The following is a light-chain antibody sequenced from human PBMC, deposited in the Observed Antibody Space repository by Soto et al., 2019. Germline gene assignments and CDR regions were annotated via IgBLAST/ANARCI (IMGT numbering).Light chain of an antibody. CDR2: DAS. Sequence: EIVLTQSPATLSLSPGERATLSCRASQSVSNRLGWYQQKPVQAPRLLVYDASNRATGIPVRFSGSGSGTDFTLTISSLESEDSAVYYGQQRSNWPITFGQGTRLEIK. CDR1: QSVSNR. CDR3: QQRSNWPIT. J-gene: IGKJ5*01. V-gene: IGKV3-11*01.